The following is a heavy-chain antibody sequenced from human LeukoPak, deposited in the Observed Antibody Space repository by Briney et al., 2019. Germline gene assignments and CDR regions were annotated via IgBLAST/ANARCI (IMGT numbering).Heavy chain of an antibody. D-gene: IGHD5-12*01. V-gene: IGHV4-38-2*01. CDR2: FYHSEST. J-gene: IGHJ4*02. CDR3: ARVGFPIYSGYNSRYFDY. CDR1: GYSIRSDYY. Sequence: SETLSLTCAVSGYSIRSDYYWGWIRQPPGKGLEWIGSFYHSESTYYNPSLKSRVTISVDTSKNQLSLKLSSVTAADTAVYYCARVGFPIYSGYNSRYFDYWGPGTLVTVSS.